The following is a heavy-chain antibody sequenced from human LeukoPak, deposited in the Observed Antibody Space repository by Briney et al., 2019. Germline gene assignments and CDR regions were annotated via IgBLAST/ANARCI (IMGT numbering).Heavy chain of an antibody. D-gene: IGHD2-21*01. CDR1: GFTFSSYD. CDR2: IGTAGDT. J-gene: IGHJ3*02. Sequence: TGGSLRLSCAASGFTFSSYDMHWVRQATGKGLEWVSAIGTAGDTYYPGSVKGRFTISRENAKNSSYLQMNSLRAGDTAVYYCARALNVGGAHDAFDIWGQGTMVTVSS. CDR3: ARALNVGGAHDAFDI. V-gene: IGHV3-13*01.